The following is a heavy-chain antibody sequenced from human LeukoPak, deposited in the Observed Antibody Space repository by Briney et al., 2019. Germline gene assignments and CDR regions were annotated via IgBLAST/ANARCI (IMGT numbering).Heavy chain of an antibody. V-gene: IGHV4-34*01. CDR3: ARSRVLWGRGGAFDI. CDR2: INHSGST. CDR1: GGSFSGYY. J-gene: IGHJ3*02. Sequence: SETLSLTCAVYGGSFSGYYWSWIRQPPGKGLEWIGEINHSGSTNYNPSLKSRVTISVDTSKNQFSLKLSSVTAADTAVYYCARSRVLWGRGGAFDIGGQGTMVTVSS. D-gene: IGHD3-16*01.